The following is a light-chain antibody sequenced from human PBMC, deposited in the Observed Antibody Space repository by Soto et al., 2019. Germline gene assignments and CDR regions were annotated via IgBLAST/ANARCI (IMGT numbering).Light chain of an antibody. CDR1: QSVSNSY. CDR2: GAS. J-gene: IGKJ1*01. Sequence: EIVLTQSQGTLSLSPVDRATFSCMARQSVSNSYLAWYQPTPGQAPRLLIYGASSRDTGIPDRFSGSGSGTDFTLTIRRLEPEDSAVYYCQQYGSSSQGTVGQGTKVDIK. V-gene: IGKV3-20*01. CDR3: QQYGSSSQGT.